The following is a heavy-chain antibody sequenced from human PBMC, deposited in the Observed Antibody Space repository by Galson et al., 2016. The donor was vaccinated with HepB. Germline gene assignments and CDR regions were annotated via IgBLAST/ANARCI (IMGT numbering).Heavy chain of an antibody. CDR3: ARVNTMIRGVIITNGGWFDP. Sequence: SLRLSCAVSGFTFSNYWMSWVRQAPGRGLEWVANIKQDGSEKYYVDSAKGRFTISRDNAKNSLYLQMNSLRAEDTAVYYCARVNTMIRGVIITNGGWFDPWGQGTLVTVSS. CDR1: GFTFSNYW. CDR2: IKQDGSEK. J-gene: IGHJ5*02. V-gene: IGHV3-7*01. D-gene: IGHD3-10*01.